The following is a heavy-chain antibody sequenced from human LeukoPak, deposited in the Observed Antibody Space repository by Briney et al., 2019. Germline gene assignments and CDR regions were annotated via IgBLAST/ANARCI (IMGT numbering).Heavy chain of an antibody. J-gene: IGHJ6*02. Sequence: KPSETLSLTCTVSGGSISSYYWSWIRQPPGKGLEWIGYIYYSGSTNYNPSLKSRVTISVDTSKNQFSLKLSSVTAADTAVYYCARDPARGLYYYGMDVWGQGTTVTVSS. CDR1: GGSISSYY. CDR3: ARDPARGLYYYGMDV. V-gene: IGHV4-59*01. CDR2: IYYSGST. D-gene: IGHD3-16*01.